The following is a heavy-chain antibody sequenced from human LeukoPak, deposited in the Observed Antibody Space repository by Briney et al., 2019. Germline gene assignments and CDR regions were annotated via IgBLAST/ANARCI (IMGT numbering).Heavy chain of an antibody. J-gene: IGHJ1*01. CDR1: GFTFSSYS. CDR2: ISSSSSYI. D-gene: IGHD6-13*01. CDR3: ARVGSSSRGEYFQH. Sequence: PGGSLRLSCAASGFTFSSYSMNWVRQAPGKGLEWVSSISSSSSYIYYADSVKGRFTISRDNAKNSLYLQMNSLRAEDTAVYYCARVGSSSRGEYFQHWGQGTLVTVSS. V-gene: IGHV3-21*04.